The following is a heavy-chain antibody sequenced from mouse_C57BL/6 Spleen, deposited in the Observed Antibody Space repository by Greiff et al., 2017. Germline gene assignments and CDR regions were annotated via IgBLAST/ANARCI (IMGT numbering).Heavy chain of an antibody. CDR2: IYPSDSET. D-gene: IGHD4-1*01. V-gene: IGHV1-61*01. Sequence: VQLQESGAELVRPGSSVKLSCKASGYTFTSYWMDWVKQRPGQGLEWIGNIYPSDSETHYNQKFKDKATLTVDKSSSTAYMQLSSLTSEDSAVYYCARERTGTDAMDYWGQGTSVTVSS. J-gene: IGHJ4*01. CDR3: ARERTGTDAMDY. CDR1: GYTFTSYW.